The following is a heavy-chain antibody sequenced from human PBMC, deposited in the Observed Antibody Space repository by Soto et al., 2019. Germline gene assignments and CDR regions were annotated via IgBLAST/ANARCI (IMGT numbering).Heavy chain of an antibody. Sequence: SETLSLTCTVSGGSISSNSYYWGWIRQPPGKGLEWIGSIYYSGSTYYNPSLKSRVTISVDTSKNQFSLKLSSVTAADTAVYYCASHGSGTYGMDVWGQGTTVTVSS. CDR1: GGSISSNSYY. V-gene: IGHV4-39*01. CDR2: IYYSGST. J-gene: IGHJ6*02. D-gene: IGHD3-10*01. CDR3: ASHGSGTYGMDV.